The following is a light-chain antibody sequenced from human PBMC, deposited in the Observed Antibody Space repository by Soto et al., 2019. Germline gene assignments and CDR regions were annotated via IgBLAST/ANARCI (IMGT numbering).Light chain of an antibody. V-gene: IGKV3-20*01. CDR1: QSVTINY. CDR3: QQYGDSPIT. Sequence: ETVLTQSPDTLSLSPGERVTLSCRASQSVTINYLAWYQQKPGQAPRPLIYGASSRATGIPDRFSGSGSGTDFTLTISRLEPEDFAVYYCQQYGDSPITFGQGTRLEIK. CDR2: GAS. J-gene: IGKJ5*01.